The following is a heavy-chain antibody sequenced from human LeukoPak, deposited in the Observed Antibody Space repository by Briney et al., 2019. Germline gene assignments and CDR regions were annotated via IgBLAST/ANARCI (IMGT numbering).Heavy chain of an antibody. CDR1: GGSINSGDYY. Sequence: SQTLSLTCTVSGGSINSGDYYWSWIRQPPGKGLEWIGYIYYTGSTYNNPSLKSRVTISVDMSKNQVSLKLSSVTAADTAVYYCARRDVSGYYKYWGQGTLVTVSS. CDR3: ARRDVSGYYKY. CDR2: IYYTGST. D-gene: IGHD3-22*01. V-gene: IGHV4-30-4*08. J-gene: IGHJ4*02.